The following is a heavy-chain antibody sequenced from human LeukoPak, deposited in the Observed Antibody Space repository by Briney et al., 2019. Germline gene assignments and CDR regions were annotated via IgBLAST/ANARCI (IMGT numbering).Heavy chain of an antibody. J-gene: IGHJ6*03. V-gene: IGHV4-34*01. D-gene: IGHD6-13*01. CDR3: ARQGSIIYYYYMDV. Sequence: SETLSLTCAVYGGSFSGYYWSWIRQPPGKGLEWIGEINHSGSTNYNPSLKSRVTISVDTSKNQFSLKLSSVTAADTAVYYCARQGSIIYYYYMDVWGKGTTVTVSS. CDR1: GGSFSGYY. CDR2: INHSGST.